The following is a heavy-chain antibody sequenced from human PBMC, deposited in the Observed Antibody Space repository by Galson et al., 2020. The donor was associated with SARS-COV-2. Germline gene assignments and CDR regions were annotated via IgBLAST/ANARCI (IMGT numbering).Heavy chain of an antibody. D-gene: IGHD3-22*01. Sequence: ETSETLSLTCTVSGGSISSYYWSWIRQPPGKGLEWIGYIYYSGSTNYNPSLKSRVTISVDTSKNQFSLKLSSVTAADTAVHYCARHPYYYDSSGYYFDYWGQGTLVTVSS. CDR2: IYYSGST. CDR3: ARHPYYYDSSGYYFDY. J-gene: IGHJ4*02. V-gene: IGHV4-59*08. CDR1: GGSISSYY.